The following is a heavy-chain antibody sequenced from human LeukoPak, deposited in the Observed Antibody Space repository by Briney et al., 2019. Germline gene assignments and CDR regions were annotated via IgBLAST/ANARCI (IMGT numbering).Heavy chain of an antibody. CDR3: AKSLYGGCDY. D-gene: IGHD3-16*02. J-gene: IGHJ4*02. CDR2: VSGTGGST. V-gene: IGHV3-23*01. Sequence: GGSLRLSCAASGFTFSSYAMSWVRQAPGKGLGWVSAVSGTGGSTYYADSVKGRFTISRDNSKNTLYLQMHSLRADDTAVYYCAKSLYGGCDYWGQGTVVTVSS. CDR1: GFTFSSYA.